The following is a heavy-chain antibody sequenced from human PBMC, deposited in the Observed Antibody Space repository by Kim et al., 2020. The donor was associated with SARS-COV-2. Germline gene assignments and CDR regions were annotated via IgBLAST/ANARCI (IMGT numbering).Heavy chain of an antibody. Sequence: TSYAQKFQGRVTMTRDTSTSTVYMELSSLRSEDTAVYYCARDEGWRLFDYWGQGTLVTVSS. V-gene: IGHV1-46*01. CDR2: T. CDR3: ARDEGWRLFDY. D-gene: IGHD3-3*01. J-gene: IGHJ4*02.